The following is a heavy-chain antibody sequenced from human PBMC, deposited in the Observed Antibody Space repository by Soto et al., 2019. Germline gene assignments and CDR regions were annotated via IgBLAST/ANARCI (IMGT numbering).Heavy chain of an antibody. J-gene: IGHJ4*02. D-gene: IGHD3-16*01. CDR1: GFKFSNYA. CDR3: AKDRRAGGNSAFYFDF. V-gene: IGHV3-23*01. CDR2: ISATGGGT. Sequence: ALRLSCAASGFKFSNYAMSWVRQAPGKGLEWVSLISATGGGTYYADSVKGRFTISRDNSHNTLYLQVHSLTAEDTAVYYCAKDRRAGGNSAFYFDFWGQGAQVTVSS.